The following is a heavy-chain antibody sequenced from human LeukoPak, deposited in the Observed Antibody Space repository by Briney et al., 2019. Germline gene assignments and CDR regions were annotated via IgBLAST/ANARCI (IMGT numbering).Heavy chain of an antibody. V-gene: IGHV3-7*01. CDR3: ARLIGDRTIYDY. Sequence: QPGGSLRLSCAASGFTFRSYWMSWVRQAPGKGLEWVASINQGGSETYYVESVKGRFAISRDNAMNSFFLQMNSLRAEDPAVYYCARLIGDRTIYDYWGQGTLVTVSS. D-gene: IGHD6-6*01. J-gene: IGHJ4*02. CDR1: GFTFRSYW. CDR2: INQGGSET.